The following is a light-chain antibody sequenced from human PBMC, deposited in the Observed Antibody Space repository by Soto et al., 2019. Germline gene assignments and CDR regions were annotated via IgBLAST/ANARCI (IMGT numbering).Light chain of an antibody. CDR1: SSNIGAGYD. Sequence: QSVLTQPPSVSGAPGQRVTISCTGSSSNIGAGYDVHWYQQLPGTAPKLLIYGQSNRPSGVPDRFSGSKSGTSASLAITGLQAEDDADYYCQSYDSSLSGAVFGGGTQLTVL. CDR2: GQS. J-gene: IGLJ7*01. CDR3: QSYDSSLSGAV. V-gene: IGLV1-40*01.